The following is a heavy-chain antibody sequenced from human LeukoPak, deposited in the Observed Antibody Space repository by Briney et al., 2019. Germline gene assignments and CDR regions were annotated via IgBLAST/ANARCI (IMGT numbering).Heavy chain of an antibody. CDR1: GYTFTSYG. Sequence: AASVKVSCKASGYTFTSYGISWVRQAPGQGLEWMGWISAYNGNTNYAQKLQGRVTMTTDTSTSTAYMELRSLRSDDTAVYYCARGRDYCSSTSCYFPNWFDPWGQGTLVTVSS. V-gene: IGHV1-18*01. CDR2: ISAYNGNT. CDR3: ARGRDYCSSTSCYFPNWFDP. D-gene: IGHD2-2*01. J-gene: IGHJ5*02.